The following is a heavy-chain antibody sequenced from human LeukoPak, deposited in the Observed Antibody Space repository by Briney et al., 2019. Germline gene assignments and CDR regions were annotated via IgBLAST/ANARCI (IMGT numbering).Heavy chain of an antibody. V-gene: IGHV3-64*01. CDR1: GFTFSSYA. D-gene: IGHD6-6*01. J-gene: IGHJ4*02. CDR2: ISSNGGST. Sequence: GGSLRLSCAASGFTFSSYAMHWVRQAPGKGLEYVSAISSNGGSTYYANSVKGRFTISRDNSKNTLYLQMGSLRAEDTAVYYCATDRSSIAARPHWGQGTLVTVSS. CDR3: ATDRSSIAARPH.